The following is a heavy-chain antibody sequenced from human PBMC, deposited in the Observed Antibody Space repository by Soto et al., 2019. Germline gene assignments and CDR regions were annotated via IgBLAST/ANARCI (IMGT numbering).Heavy chain of an antibody. D-gene: IGHD2-2*01. V-gene: IGHV3-64*04. Sequence: GGSLRLSCSASGFTFSSYAMHWVRQAPGKGLEYVSAISSNGGSTYYADSVKGRFTISRDNAKNTLYLQMNSLRAEDTAVYYCARDPAAAFDIWGQGTMVTVSS. CDR3: ARDPAAAFDI. J-gene: IGHJ3*02. CDR1: GFTFSSYA. CDR2: ISSNGGST.